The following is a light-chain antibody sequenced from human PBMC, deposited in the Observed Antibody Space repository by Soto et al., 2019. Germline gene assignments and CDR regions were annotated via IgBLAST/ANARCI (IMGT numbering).Light chain of an antibody. J-gene: IGKJ5*01. CDR1: QSVSSSY. CDR3: QQRSNWPPT. V-gene: IGKV3-11*01. Sequence: EIVLTQSPGTLSLSPGESGTLSCRASQSVSSSYLAWYQQKPGQAPRLLIYNSSKRATGIPARFSGSGSGTDFTLTISILEPEDFAVYYCQQRSNWPPTFGQGTRLEIK. CDR2: NSS.